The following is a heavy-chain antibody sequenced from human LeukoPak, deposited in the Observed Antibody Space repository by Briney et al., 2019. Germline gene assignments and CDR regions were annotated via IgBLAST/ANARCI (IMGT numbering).Heavy chain of an antibody. CDR3: ARDPGYSYGYCYFDY. J-gene: IGHJ4*02. V-gene: IGHV3-20*04. D-gene: IGHD5-18*01. CDR1: GFTFDDYA. CDR2: INWNGGST. Sequence: SGGSLRLSCAASGFTFDDYAMHGVRQAPGKGLEWVSGINWNGGSTGYADSVKGRFTISRDNAKNSLYLQMNSLRAEDTALYYCARDPGYSYGYCYFDYWGQGTLVTVSS.